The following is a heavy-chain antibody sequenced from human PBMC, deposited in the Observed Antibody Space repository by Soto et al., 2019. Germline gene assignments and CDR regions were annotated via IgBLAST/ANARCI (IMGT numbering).Heavy chain of an antibody. Sequence: SVKVSCKASGGTFSSYAISWVRQAPGQGLEWMGGIIPIFGTANYAQKFQGRVTITADKSTSTAYMELSSLRSEDTAVYYCARVGVNYDFWSGYYRDYYGMDVWGQGTTVTVSS. D-gene: IGHD3-3*01. CDR1: GGTFSSYA. CDR3: ARVGVNYDFWSGYYRDYYGMDV. J-gene: IGHJ6*02. CDR2: IIPIFGTA. V-gene: IGHV1-69*06.